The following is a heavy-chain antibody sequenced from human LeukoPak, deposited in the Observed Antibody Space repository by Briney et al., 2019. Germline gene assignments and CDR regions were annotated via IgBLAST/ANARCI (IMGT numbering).Heavy chain of an antibody. CDR3: ARENTMVRGAFDAFDI. CDR1: GGSISSLY. Sequence: PSETLSLTCSVSGGSISSLYWSWIRQPPGKGLEWIGYIYYSGSTNYNPSLKSRVTISVDTSNNQFSLKLSSVTAADTAVYYCARENTMVRGAFDAFDIWGQGTMVTVSS. CDR2: IYYSGST. D-gene: IGHD3-10*01. V-gene: IGHV4-59*01. J-gene: IGHJ3*02.